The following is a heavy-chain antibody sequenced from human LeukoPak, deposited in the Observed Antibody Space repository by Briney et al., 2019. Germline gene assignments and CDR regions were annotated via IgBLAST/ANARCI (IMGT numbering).Heavy chain of an antibody. CDR3: ASVGAVRGVRFNWFDP. Sequence: GGSLRLSCAASGFTFSSYAMSWVRQAPGKGLEWVSGISGSGGTTYYADSVKGRFTISRDNSKNTLYLQMSSLRAEDTAVYYCASVGAVRGVRFNWFDPWGQGTLVTVSS. CDR2: ISGSGGTT. D-gene: IGHD3-10*01. V-gene: IGHV3-23*01. CDR1: GFTFSSYA. J-gene: IGHJ5*02.